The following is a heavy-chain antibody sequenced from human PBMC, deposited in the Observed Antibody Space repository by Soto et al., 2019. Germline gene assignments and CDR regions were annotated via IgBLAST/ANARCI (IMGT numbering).Heavy chain of an antibody. CDR1: GFTVIDTY. CDR2: IYRDGRT. J-gene: IGHJ4*02. D-gene: IGHD2-15*01. CDR3: TRDPVDSPVFDY. Sequence: EMQLVESGGGLVQPGGSLRLSCAASGFTVIDTYMSWVRQAPGKGLEWVSVIYRDGRTYYADSVKGRFTISRDHSKNTLYLQMNSLRAEDTAVYYCTRDPVDSPVFDYWGQGTPVTVSS. V-gene: IGHV3-66*01.